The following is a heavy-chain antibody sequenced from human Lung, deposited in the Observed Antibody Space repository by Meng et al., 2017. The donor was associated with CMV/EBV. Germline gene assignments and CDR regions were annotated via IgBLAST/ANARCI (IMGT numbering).Heavy chain of an antibody. CDR1: GGSLGDYF. V-gene: IGHV4-34*01. CDR2: IDHSGST. CDR3: ARMIMNNYDYHFAMDV. D-gene: IGHD3-16*01. J-gene: IGHJ6*02. Sequence: SETLSLXCTVYGGSLGDYFWTWIRQPPGKGLEWIGEIDHSGSTKYNPSLKSRATISDDASKNQLSLKLRSLTAADTAVYYCARMIMNNYDYHFAMDVWGQGTAVTVPS.